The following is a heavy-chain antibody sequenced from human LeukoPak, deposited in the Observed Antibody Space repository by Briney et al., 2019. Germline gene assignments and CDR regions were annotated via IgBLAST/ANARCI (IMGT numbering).Heavy chain of an antibody. CDR3: ARESGDYLLDY. Sequence: GASVKVSCKASGYTFTTYGIAWVRQAPGQGLEWMGWLSAFNRNTKYAQKFKGRLTMTTDTSTSTAYMELRSLSSDDTAVYFCARESGDYLLDYWGQGTLVTVPS. V-gene: IGHV1-18*01. CDR1: GYTFTTYG. J-gene: IGHJ4*02. D-gene: IGHD4-17*01. CDR2: LSAFNRNT.